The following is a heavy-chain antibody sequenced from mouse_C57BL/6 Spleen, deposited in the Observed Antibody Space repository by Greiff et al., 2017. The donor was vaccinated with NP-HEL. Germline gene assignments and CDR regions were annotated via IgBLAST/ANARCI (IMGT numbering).Heavy chain of an antibody. CDR1: GYTFTTYP. CDR2: FHPYNDDT. D-gene: IGHD2-13*01. Sequence: QVQLQQSGAELVKPGASVKMSCKASGYTFTTYPIEWMKQNHGKSLEWIGNFHPYNDDTKYNEKFKGKATLTVEKSSSTVYLELSRLTSDDSAVYYCARAKMDYSREWYFDVWGTGTTVTVSS. V-gene: IGHV1-47*01. CDR3: ARAKMDYSREWYFDV. J-gene: IGHJ1*03.